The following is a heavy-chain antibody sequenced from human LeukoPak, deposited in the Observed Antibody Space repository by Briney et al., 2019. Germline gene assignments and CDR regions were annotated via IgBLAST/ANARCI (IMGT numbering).Heavy chain of an antibody. Sequence: GESLKISCKGSGYSFTSYWIGGVRQMPGKGLEWMGIIYPGDSDTRYSPSFQGQVTISADKSISTAYLQWSSLKASDTAMYYCARHGPGIAAAGTYYDYYYYMDVWGKGTTVTVSS. CDR3: ARHGPGIAAAGTYYDYYYYMDV. CDR1: GYSFTSYW. J-gene: IGHJ6*03. V-gene: IGHV5-51*01. D-gene: IGHD6-13*01. CDR2: IYPGDSDT.